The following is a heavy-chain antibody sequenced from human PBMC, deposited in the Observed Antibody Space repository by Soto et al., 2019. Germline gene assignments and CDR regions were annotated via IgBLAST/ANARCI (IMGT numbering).Heavy chain of an antibody. CDR1: GYTFTSYG. V-gene: IGHV1-8*02. D-gene: IGHD3-10*01. Sequence: ASVKVSCKASGYTFTSYGINWVRQATGQGLEWMGWMNPNSGNTGYAQKFQGRVTMTRNTSISTAYMELSSLRSEDTAVYYCARSALFGVYDAFDIWGQGTMVTVSS. CDR3: ARSALFGVYDAFDI. J-gene: IGHJ3*02. CDR2: MNPNSGNT.